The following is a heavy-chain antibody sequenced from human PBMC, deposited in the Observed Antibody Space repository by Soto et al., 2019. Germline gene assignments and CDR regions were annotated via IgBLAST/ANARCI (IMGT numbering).Heavy chain of an antibody. CDR3: ARGYGSGDYGMDV. J-gene: IGHJ6*02. Sequence: GGSLRLSCAASGFTFSTYAMHWVRQAPGKGLEWVAIIRSDGINKHYADSVKGRFTISRDNSKSTLYLQMSSLRAEDTAVYYCARGYGSGDYGMDVWGQGTTVTVSS. CDR1: GFTFSTYA. V-gene: IGHV3-30*02. D-gene: IGHD3-10*01. CDR2: IRSDGINK.